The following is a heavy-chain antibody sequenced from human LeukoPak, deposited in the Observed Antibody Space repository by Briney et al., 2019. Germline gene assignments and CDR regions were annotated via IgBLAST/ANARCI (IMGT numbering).Heavy chain of an antibody. J-gene: IGHJ4*02. V-gene: IGHV3-23*01. CDR2: FSGGGGGT. D-gene: IGHD3-3*01. CDR1: GFTFTSYV. Sequence: PGGSLRLSCAASGFTFTSYVMNWVRQAPGKGLEWVSGFSGGGGGTHYADSVKGRFTISGDNSENTLYLQMNSLRAEDTAVYYCAKSYQDFWSGYYGYWGQGTLVTVSS. CDR3: AKSYQDFWSGYYGY.